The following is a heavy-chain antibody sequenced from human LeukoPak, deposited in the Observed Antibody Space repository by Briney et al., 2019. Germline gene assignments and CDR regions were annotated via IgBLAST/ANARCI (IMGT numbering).Heavy chain of an antibody. CDR2: INPSGGST. J-gene: IGHJ4*02. Sequence: ASVKVSCKASGYSFTSHYMYWVRQAPGEGLEWMGIINPSGGSTSYPQKFQGRVTMTRDTSISTAYMELSRLRSDDTAVYYCARGPWRGVVVPAAMRVDYWGQGTLVTVSS. D-gene: IGHD2-2*01. V-gene: IGHV1-46*01. CDR1: GYSFTSHY. CDR3: ARGPWRGVVVPAAMRVDY.